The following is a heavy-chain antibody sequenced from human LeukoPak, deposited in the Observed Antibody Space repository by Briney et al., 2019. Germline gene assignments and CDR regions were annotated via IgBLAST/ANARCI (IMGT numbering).Heavy chain of an antibody. CDR1: GYTFTRYD. Sequence: ASVKVSCKASGYTFTRYDINWVRQATGQGLEWMGWMNPNSGNTGYAQKFQGRVTMTRNTSISTAYMELSSLRSEDTAVYYCARIYCSSTSCYRGSLGYWGQGTLVTVSS. CDR2: MNPNSGNT. J-gene: IGHJ4*02. V-gene: IGHV1-8*01. CDR3: ARIYCSSTSCYRGSLGY. D-gene: IGHD2-2*01.